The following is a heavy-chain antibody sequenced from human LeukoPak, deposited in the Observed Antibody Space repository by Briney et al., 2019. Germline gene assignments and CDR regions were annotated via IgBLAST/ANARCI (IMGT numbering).Heavy chain of an antibody. CDR3: ARLVRGGNWFDP. D-gene: IGHD3-10*01. J-gene: IGHJ5*02. CDR1: GFTVSSNY. Sequence: PGGSLRLSCAASGFTVSSNYMSWVRQAPGKGLEWVSVIYSGDSTYYADSVKGRSTISRDNSENTLYLQMSSLRAEDTAVYYCARLVRGGNWFDPWGQGTLVTVSS. CDR2: IYSGDST. V-gene: IGHV3-53*01.